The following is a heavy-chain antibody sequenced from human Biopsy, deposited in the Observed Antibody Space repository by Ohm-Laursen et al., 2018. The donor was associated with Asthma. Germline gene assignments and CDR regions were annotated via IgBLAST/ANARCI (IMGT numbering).Heavy chain of an antibody. J-gene: IGHJ6*02. CDR3: ARDLRSDNWNPWGMDV. D-gene: IGHD1-20*01. CDR1: GFTFGDYW. CDR2: IKHDGSEK. V-gene: IGHV3-7*01. Sequence: GSLRLSCAASGFTFGDYWMSWVRQVPGKGLEWVANIKHDGSEKNHVDSLKGRFTFSRDNSQNTLPLEMNSLRVEDTAVYYCARDLRSDNWNPWGMDVWGLGTTVTVAS.